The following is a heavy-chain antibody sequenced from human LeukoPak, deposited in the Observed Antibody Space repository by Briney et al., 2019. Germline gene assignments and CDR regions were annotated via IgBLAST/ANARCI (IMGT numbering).Heavy chain of an antibody. V-gene: IGHV3-15*01. D-gene: IGHD6-6*01. CDR2: IKSKTDGGTT. CDR3: SLEYSSPDYHMDV. J-gene: IGHJ6*03. Sequence: GGSLRLSCAASGFSFSSFDMNWVRQAPGKGLEWVGRIKSKTDGGTTDYAAPVKGRFTISRDDSKTTLFLQMNSLKTEDTAVYYCSLEYSSPDYHMDVWGKGTTVTVSS. CDR1: GFSFSSFD.